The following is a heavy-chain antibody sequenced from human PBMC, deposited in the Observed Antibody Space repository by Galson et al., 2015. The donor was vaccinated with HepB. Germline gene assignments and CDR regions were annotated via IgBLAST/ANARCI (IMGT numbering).Heavy chain of an antibody. CDR2: IYSGGST. D-gene: IGHD4-17*01. J-gene: IGHJ6*02. V-gene: IGHV3-66*01. CDR3: AARLRAGPMDV. CDR1: GFTVSSNY. Sequence: SLRLSCAASGFTVSSNYMSWVRQAPGKGLEWVSVIYSGGSTYYADSVKGRFTISRDNSKNTLYLQMNSLRAEDTAVYYCAARLRAGPMDVWGQGTTVTVSS.